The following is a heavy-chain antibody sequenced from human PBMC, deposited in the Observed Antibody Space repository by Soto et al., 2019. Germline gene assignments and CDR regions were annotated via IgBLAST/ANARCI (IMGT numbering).Heavy chain of an antibody. Sequence: GASVKVSCKASGYTFTSYGISWVRQAPGQGLEWMGWINPYNGNTNYAQKLQGRVTMTTNTSISTAYMELSSLRSEDTAVYYCARGLEPNYYYYYYMDVWGKGTTVTVSS. CDR1: GYTFTSYG. CDR3: ARGLEPNYYYYYYMDV. CDR2: INPYNGNT. J-gene: IGHJ6*03. D-gene: IGHD1-1*01. V-gene: IGHV1-18*01.